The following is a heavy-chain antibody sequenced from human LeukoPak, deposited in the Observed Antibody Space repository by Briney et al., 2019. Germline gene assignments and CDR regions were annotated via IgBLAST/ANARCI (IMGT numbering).Heavy chain of an antibody. V-gene: IGHV1-69*05. CDR2: IIPIFGTA. CDR3: ARDLSLGIAVDEGYFDY. J-gene: IGHJ4*02. Sequence: SVKVSCKASGGTFISYAISWVRQAPGQGLEWMGRIIPIFGTANYAQKFQGRVTITTDESTSTAYMELSSLRSEDTAVYYCARDLSLGIAVDEGYFDYRGQGTLVTVSS. D-gene: IGHD6-19*01. CDR1: GGTFISYA.